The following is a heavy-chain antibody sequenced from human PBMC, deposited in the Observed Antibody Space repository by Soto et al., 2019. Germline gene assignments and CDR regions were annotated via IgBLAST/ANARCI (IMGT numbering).Heavy chain of an antibody. J-gene: IGHJ4*02. Sequence: QVQLQESGPGLVKPSETLSLTCTVSGGSVSSGSYYWSWIRQPPGKGLEWIGYIYYSGRTNYNPSLKSRVTISVDTSKNQFSLKLSAVTAADTAVYYCARAHSAPEGTYYFDYWGQGTLVTVSS. CDR1: GGSVSSGSYY. CDR3: ARAHSAPEGTYYFDY. CDR2: IYYSGRT. V-gene: IGHV4-61*01. D-gene: IGHD1-7*01.